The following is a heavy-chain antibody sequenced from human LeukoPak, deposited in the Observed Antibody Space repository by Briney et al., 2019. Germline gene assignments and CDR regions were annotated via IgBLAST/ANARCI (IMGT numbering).Heavy chain of an antibody. D-gene: IGHD1-26*01. J-gene: IGHJ4*02. V-gene: IGHV3-30-3*01. CDR2: ISYDGSNK. Sequence: GGSLRLSCAASGFTFSSYAMHWVRQAPGKGLEWVAVISYDGSNKYYADSVKGRFTISRDNSKNTLYLQMNSLRAEDTAVYYCARDFPLGAGFDYWGQGTLVTVSS. CDR1: GFTFSSYA. CDR3: ARDFPLGAGFDY.